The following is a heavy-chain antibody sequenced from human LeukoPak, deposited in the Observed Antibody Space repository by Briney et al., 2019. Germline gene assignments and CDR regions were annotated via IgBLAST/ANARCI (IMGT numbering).Heavy chain of an antibody. V-gene: IGHV3-9*01. CDR3: AKDMGGYSYGSPFDY. CDR1: GFTFDDYA. CDR2: ISWNSGSI. J-gene: IGHJ4*02. Sequence: GRSLRLSCAASGFTFDDYAMHWVRQAPGKGLEWVSGISWNSGSIGYADSVKGRFTISRDNAKNSLYLQMNSPRAEDTALYYCAKDMGGYSYGSPFDYWGQGTLVTVSS. D-gene: IGHD5-18*01.